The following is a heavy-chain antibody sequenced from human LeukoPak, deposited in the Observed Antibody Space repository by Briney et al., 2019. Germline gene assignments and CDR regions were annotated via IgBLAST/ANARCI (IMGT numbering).Heavy chain of an antibody. CDR1: GYTFTNYV. CDR2: INAGNGNT. J-gene: IGHJ3*02. V-gene: IGHV1-3*01. Sequence: GASVKVSCKASGYTFTNYVIYWVRQAPGQRLEWVGWINAGNGNTEYSQKFQGRLTIIRDTSASTGYMELSSLRSEDTAVYYCARDRSVVTAIRDAFDIWGQGTMVTVSS. D-gene: IGHD2-21*02. CDR3: ARDRSVVTAIRDAFDI.